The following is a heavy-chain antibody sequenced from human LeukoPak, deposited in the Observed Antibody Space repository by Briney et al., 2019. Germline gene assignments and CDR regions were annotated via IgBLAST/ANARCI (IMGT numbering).Heavy chain of an antibody. D-gene: IGHD6-19*01. J-gene: IGHJ4*02. V-gene: IGHV4-59*01. Sequence: SESLSLTCTVSGGSISSYYWSWIRQPPGKGLEWIGYIYYSGSTNYNPSLKSRVTISVDTSKNQFSLKLSSVTAADTAVYYCARVSVAETYFDYWGRGTLVTVSS. CDR1: GGSISSYY. CDR3: ARVSVAETYFDY. CDR2: IYYSGST.